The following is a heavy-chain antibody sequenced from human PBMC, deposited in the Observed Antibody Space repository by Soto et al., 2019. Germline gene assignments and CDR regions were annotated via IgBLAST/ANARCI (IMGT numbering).Heavy chain of an antibody. CDR3: ARHTSNFRYYSYDMDV. CDR2: IYPGDSDT. CDR1: GYSFTYYW. V-gene: IGHV5-51*01. J-gene: IGHJ6*02. D-gene: IGHD2-2*01. Sequence: PGESLKISCKGSGYSFTYYWICWVRQLPGKGLEWMGIIYPGDSDTRYSPSFQGHVTITVDKSTSTAYLQWNTLKASDTDMYYCARHTSNFRYYSYDMDVWGQGTTVTVSS.